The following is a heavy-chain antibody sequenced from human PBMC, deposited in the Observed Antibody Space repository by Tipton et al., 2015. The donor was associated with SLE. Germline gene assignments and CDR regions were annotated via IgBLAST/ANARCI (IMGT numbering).Heavy chain of an antibody. J-gene: IGHJ5*02. V-gene: IGHV3-30*18. D-gene: IGHD1-26*01. CDR1: GFTFSTYG. Sequence: SLRLSCAASGFTFSTYGMHWVRQAPGKGLEWVAVISYDGSNKYYADSVKGRFTISRDNSKNTLYLQMNSLRAEDTAVYYCAKEGLGGSGGSTNLWGQGTLVTVSS. CDR3: AKEGLGGSGGSTNL. CDR2: ISYDGSNK.